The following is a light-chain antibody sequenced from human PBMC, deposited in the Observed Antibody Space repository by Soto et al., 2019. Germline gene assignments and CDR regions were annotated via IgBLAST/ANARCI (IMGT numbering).Light chain of an antibody. V-gene: IGKV4-1*01. CDR1: QSVLYSSNNKNY. Sequence: DIVMTQSPDSLAVSLGETATINCKSGQSVLYSSNNKNYLAWYQQKPGQPPKLLIYWASTRESGVPDRFSGSGSGTDFTLTISSLQAEDVAVYYCQKYYSTPPMYTFGQGTKLEIK. CDR2: WAS. CDR3: QKYYSTPPMYT. J-gene: IGKJ2*01.